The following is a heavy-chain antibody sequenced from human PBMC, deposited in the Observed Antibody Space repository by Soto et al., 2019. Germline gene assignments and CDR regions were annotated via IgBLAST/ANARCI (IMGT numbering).Heavy chain of an antibody. J-gene: IGHJ5*02. Sequence: PGESLKISCKGSGYSFTIYWISWVLQMPWKGLEWMGRIDPSDSYTNYSPSFQGHVTISADKSISTAYLQWSSLKASDTAMYYCARQGDSSGWSRENWFDPWGQGTLVTVSS. V-gene: IGHV5-10-1*01. CDR2: IDPSDSYT. CDR3: ARQGDSSGWSRENWFDP. D-gene: IGHD6-19*01. CDR1: GYSFTIYW.